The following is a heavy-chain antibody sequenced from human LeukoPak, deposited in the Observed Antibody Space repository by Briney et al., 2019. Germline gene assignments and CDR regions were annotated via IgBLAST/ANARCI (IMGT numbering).Heavy chain of an antibody. Sequence: GGSLRLSCAASGFTFSNDWVHSVRQAPGEGLVWVSRVNSAGSGTTYADSVKGRFTISRDNAKNTLYLQMNSLRAEDTAVCYCARSYYYGSGSFAFDIWGQGTMVTVSS. CDR2: VNSAGSGT. V-gene: IGHV3-74*03. CDR1: GFTFSNDW. CDR3: ARSYYYGSGSFAFDI. J-gene: IGHJ3*02. D-gene: IGHD3-10*01.